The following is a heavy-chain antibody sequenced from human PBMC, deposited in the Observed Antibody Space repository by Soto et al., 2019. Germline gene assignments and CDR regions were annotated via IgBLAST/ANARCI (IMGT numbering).Heavy chain of an antibody. CDR2: IYYSGST. D-gene: IGHD3-22*01. J-gene: IGHJ5*02. CDR1: VDSISSGAYH. CDR3: ARQTLKYYETSGYHYNYFDP. V-gene: IGHV4-31*03. Sequence: KPSETLSLTCTVSVDSISSGAYHWSWILQHPGKGLEWIGYIYYSGSTYYNPSLQSRVTISVDTSKNRFYLKLSSVTAADTAVYYCARQTLKYYETSGYHYNYFDPWGQGTLVTVSS.